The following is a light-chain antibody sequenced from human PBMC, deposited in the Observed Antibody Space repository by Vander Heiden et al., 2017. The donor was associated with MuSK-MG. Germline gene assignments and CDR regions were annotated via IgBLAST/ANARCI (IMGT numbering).Light chain of an antibody. CDR3: QQNECDPGHT. CDR2: WAS. CDR1: QSVLYSSNTKNY. Sequence: DIVMTQSPDSLAVSLGERATINCKSSQSVLYSSNTKNYLAWYKQKPGQPPKLLIYWASTRASGLPDRFHAPGYRTDFTLTISSLQAEDVAVYYCQQNECDPGHTFGQGTKMEIK. J-gene: IGKJ2*01. V-gene: IGKV4-1*01.